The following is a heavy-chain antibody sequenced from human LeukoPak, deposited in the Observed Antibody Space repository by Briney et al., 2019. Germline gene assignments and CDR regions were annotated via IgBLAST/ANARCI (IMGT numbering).Heavy chain of an antibody. CDR2: IIPIFGTA. V-gene: IGHV1-69*13. CDR3: ALPYCSSTSCYLGYDY. Sequence: ASVKVSCKASGGTFSSYAISWVRQAPGQGLEWMGGIIPIFGTANYAQKFQGRVTITADESTSTAYMELSSLRSEDTAVYYCALPYCSSTSCYLGYDYWGQGTLVTVSS. J-gene: IGHJ4*02. D-gene: IGHD2-2*01. CDR1: GGTFSSYA.